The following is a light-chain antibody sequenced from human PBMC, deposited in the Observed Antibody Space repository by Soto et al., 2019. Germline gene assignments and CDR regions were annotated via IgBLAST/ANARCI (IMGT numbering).Light chain of an antibody. V-gene: IGKV1-5*01. CDR2: DAS. CDR3: QQYNSYSRT. J-gene: IGKJ1*01. Sequence: DIQMTQPPSTLSASLGDSVTITCRASQSISSWLAWYQQKPGKAPKLLIYDASSLESGVPSRFSGSGSGTEFTLTISSLQPDDFATYYCQQYNSYSRTFGQGTKVDIK. CDR1: QSISSW.